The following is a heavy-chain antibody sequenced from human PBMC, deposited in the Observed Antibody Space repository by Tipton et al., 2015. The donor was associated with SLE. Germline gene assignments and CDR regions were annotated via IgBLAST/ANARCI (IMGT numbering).Heavy chain of an antibody. CDR1: GGSISSGGYY. J-gene: IGHJ6*02. CDR3: ARAADMDV. V-gene: IGHV4-31*03. CDR2: IYYSGST. Sequence: LRLSCTVSGGSISSGGYYWSWIRQHPGKGLEWIGYIYYSGSTYYNPSPKSRVTISVDTSKNQFFLKLSSVTAADTAVYYCARAADMDVWAQGTTVTVSS.